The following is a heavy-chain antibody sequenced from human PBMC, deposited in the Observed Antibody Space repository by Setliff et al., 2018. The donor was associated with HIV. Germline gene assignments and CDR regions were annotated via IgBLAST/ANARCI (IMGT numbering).Heavy chain of an antibody. CDR1: GYSISSGFY. Sequence: PSETLSLTCAVSGYSISSGFYWGWIRQPPGKGLEWIGSIYHSGSTSYNPSLRSRVTISVDTSKNQFSLKLSSVTAADTAVYYCSRDAPTVYANGWFDPWGQGTLVTVSS. J-gene: IGHJ5*02. CDR3: SRDAPTVYANGWFDP. V-gene: IGHV4-38-2*02. D-gene: IGHD2-8*01. CDR2: IYHSGST.